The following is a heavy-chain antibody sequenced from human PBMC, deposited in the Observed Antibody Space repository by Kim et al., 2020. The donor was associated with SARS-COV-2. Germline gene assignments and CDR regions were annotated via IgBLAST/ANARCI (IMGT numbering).Heavy chain of an antibody. CDR1: GYTFTGYY. Sequence: ASVKVSCKASGYTFTGYYMHWVRQAPGQGLEWMGWINPNSGGTNYAQKFQGWVTMTRDTSISTAYMELSRLRSDDTAVYYCARDRGGDYNDAFDIWGQGTMVTVSS. D-gene: IGHD2-21*02. CDR2: INPNSGGT. J-gene: IGHJ3*02. V-gene: IGHV1-2*04. CDR3: ARDRGGDYNDAFDI.